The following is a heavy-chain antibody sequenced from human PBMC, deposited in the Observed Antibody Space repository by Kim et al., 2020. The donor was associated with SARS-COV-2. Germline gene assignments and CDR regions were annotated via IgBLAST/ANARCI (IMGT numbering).Heavy chain of an antibody. Sequence: GGSLRLSCAASGFSFSNCWMTWVRQAPGKGLEWVATIKHDGSEEYYVDSVKGRFTISTDYAKISLYLQMNSLRAEDTAVYYCARRPYRYGMDVWGQGTTV. J-gene: IGHJ6*02. CDR2: IKHDGSEE. D-gene: IGHD2-2*02. CDR1: GFSFSNCW. CDR3: ARRPYRYGMDV. V-gene: IGHV3-7*01.